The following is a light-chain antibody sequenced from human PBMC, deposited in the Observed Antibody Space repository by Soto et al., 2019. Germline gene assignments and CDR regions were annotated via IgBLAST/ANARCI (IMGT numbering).Light chain of an antibody. Sequence: IQVTPSPTSLTASVGDRVTITCRASQVISGNVGGYQQKPGKAPKLLIFGVSMLQRGVPSRFSGSGSGTECTLTISSLQPEDFATYSCLQEYNYPYTFGQGTKLEI. V-gene: IGKV1-6*01. CDR2: GVS. CDR3: LQEYNYPYT. CDR1: QVISGN. J-gene: IGKJ2*01.